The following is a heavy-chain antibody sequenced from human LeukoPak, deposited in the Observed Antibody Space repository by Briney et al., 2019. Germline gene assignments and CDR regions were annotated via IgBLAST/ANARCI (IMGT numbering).Heavy chain of an antibody. V-gene: IGHV4-34*01. Sequence: PSETLSLTCAVYGGSFSGYYWSWIRQPPGKGLEWIGEINHSGSTNYNPSLKSRVTISVDTSKNQFSLKLSSVTAADTAVYYCASYDILTRWFDPWGQGTLVTVSS. D-gene: IGHD3-9*01. CDR3: ASYDILTRWFDP. CDR1: GGSFSGYY. J-gene: IGHJ5*02. CDR2: INHSGST.